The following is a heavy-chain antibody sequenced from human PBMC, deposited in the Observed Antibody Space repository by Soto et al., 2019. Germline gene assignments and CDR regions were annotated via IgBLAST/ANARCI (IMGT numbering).Heavy chain of an antibody. Sequence: TSETLSLTCAVYGGSFSGYYWSWIRQPPGKGLEWIGEINHSGSTNYNPSLKSRVTISLGASKNQFSLKLGSVTAADTAVYYCARERIWFGESDYYYDYWGQGALVTVSS. V-gene: IGHV4-34*01. CDR3: ARERIWFGESDYYYDY. CDR1: GGSFSGYY. J-gene: IGHJ4*02. D-gene: IGHD3-10*01. CDR2: INHSGST.